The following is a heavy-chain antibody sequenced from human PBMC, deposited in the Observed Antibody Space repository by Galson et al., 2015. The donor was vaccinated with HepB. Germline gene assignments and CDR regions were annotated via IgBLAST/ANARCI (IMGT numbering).Heavy chain of an antibody. V-gene: IGHV1-24*01. J-gene: IGHJ3*02. CDR3: ATVLGQWLGPDAFDI. CDR1: GYTLTELS. Sequence: SVKVSCKVSGYTLTELSMHWVRQAPGKGLEWMGGFDPEDGETIYAQKFQGRVTMTEDTSTDTAYMELSSLRSEDTAVYYCATVLGQWLGPDAFDIWGQGTMVTVSS. CDR2: FDPEDGET. D-gene: IGHD6-19*01.